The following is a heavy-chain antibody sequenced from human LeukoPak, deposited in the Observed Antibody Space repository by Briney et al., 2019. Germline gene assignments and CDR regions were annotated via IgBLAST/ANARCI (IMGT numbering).Heavy chain of an antibody. D-gene: IGHD3-10*01. J-gene: IGHJ3*02. V-gene: IGHV4-39*01. CDR3: ARSAVRAFDI. CDR1: GGSISSSSYY. Sequence: SETMSLTCTVSGGSISSSSYYWGWIRQPPGKGLEWIGSIYYSGSTYYNPSLKSRVTISVDTSKNQFSLKLSSVTAADTAVYYCARSAVRAFDIWGQGTMVTVSS. CDR2: IYYSGST.